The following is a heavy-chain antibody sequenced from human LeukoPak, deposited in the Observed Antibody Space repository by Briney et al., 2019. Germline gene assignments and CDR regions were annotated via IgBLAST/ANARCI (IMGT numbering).Heavy chain of an antibody. J-gene: IGHJ4*02. CDR3: ASLNDYSNSNFDY. D-gene: IGHD4-11*01. CDR1: GGSISSSSYY. V-gene: IGHV4-39*01. Sequence: SETLSLTCTVSGGSISSSSYYWGWIRQPPGKGLEWIGSIYYSGSTYYNPSLKSRVTISVDTSENQFSLKLSSVTAADTAVYYCASLNDYSNSNFDYWGQGTLVTVSS. CDR2: IYYSGST.